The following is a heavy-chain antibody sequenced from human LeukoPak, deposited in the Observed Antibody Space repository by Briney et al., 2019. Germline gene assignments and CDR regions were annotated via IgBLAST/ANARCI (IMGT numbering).Heavy chain of an antibody. CDR2: ISAYNGNT. Sequence: ASVKVSCKASGYTFTSYGISWVRQAPGQGLEWMGWISAYNGNTNYAQKLQGRVTMTTDTSTSTAYVELRSLRSDDTAVYYCARDFAFKPLTTVTPLDYWGQGTLVTVSS. D-gene: IGHD4-17*01. CDR3: ARDFAFKPLTTVTPLDY. CDR1: GYTFTSYG. J-gene: IGHJ4*02. V-gene: IGHV1-18*01.